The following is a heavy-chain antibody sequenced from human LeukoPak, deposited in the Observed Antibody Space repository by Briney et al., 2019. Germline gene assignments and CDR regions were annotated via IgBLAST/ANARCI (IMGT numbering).Heavy chain of an antibody. J-gene: IGHJ4*02. Sequence: ASVKVSCKASGYTFTSYAMHWVRQAPGQRLEWMGWINAGSGNTKYSQEFQGRVTITRDTSASTAYMELSSLRPEDMAVYYCARDSGSYTTGFDYWGQGTLVTVSS. V-gene: IGHV1-3*03. D-gene: IGHD1-26*01. CDR1: GYTFTSYA. CDR2: INAGSGNT. CDR3: ARDSGSYTTGFDY.